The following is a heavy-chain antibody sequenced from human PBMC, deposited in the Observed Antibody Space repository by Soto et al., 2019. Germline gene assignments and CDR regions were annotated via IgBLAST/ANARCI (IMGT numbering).Heavy chain of an antibody. V-gene: IGHV1-8*01. J-gene: IGHJ6*02. D-gene: IGHD6-13*01. CDR1: GYTFTSYD. Sequence: QVQLVQSGAEVKKPGASVKVSCKASGYTFTSYDINWVRQATGQGLEWMGWMNPNSGNTGYAQKFQGRVTMTRSTSMSTAYMELSSLRYEDTAVYYCARDQDQRKSKSSWYYSGMDVWGQGTTVTVSS. CDR2: MNPNSGNT. CDR3: ARDQDQRKSKSSWYYSGMDV.